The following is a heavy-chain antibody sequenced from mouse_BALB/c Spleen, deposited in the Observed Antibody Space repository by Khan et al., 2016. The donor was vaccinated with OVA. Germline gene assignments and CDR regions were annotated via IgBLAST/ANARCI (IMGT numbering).Heavy chain of an antibody. Sequence: EVQLVESGPELVKPGASVKISCKASGYSFTGYFTNWVMQSHGKSLEWIGRINPHIGETFYNQTFKGKATLTVDESSSTAHMELRSLASEDSAVYYCARSDRSDFDYWGQGTTLTVSS. V-gene: IGHV1-20*02. J-gene: IGHJ2*01. CDR2: INPHIGET. CDR3: ARSDRSDFDY. D-gene: IGHD1-1*01. CDR1: GYSFTGYF.